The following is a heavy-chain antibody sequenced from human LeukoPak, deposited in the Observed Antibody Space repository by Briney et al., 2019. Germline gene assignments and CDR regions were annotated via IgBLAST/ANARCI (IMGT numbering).Heavy chain of an antibody. Sequence: PGGSLRLSCAASGFTFSSYWMSWVRQAPGKGLEWVANIKQDGSEKYYVDSVKGRFTISRDNAKNTLYLQMNSLRAEDTAVYYCARGEYDFWSGYPPSSVDVWGQGTTVTVSS. D-gene: IGHD3-3*01. V-gene: IGHV3-7*01. J-gene: IGHJ6*02. CDR1: GFTFSSYW. CDR3: ARGEYDFWSGYPPSSVDV. CDR2: IKQDGSEK.